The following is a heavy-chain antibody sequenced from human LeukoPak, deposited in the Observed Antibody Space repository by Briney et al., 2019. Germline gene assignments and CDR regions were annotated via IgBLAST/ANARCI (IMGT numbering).Heavy chain of an antibody. J-gene: IGHJ4*02. CDR3: ARVGFTGITMVRKYYFDY. CDR1: GGSISSYY. CDR2: IYTSGST. D-gene: IGHD3-10*01. Sequence: SSETLSLTCTVSGGSISSYYWSWIRQPAGKGLEWIGRIYTSGSTNYNPSLKSRVTMSVDTSKNQFSLKLSSVTAADTAVYYCARVGFTGITMVRKYYFDYWGQGTLVTVSS. V-gene: IGHV4-4*07.